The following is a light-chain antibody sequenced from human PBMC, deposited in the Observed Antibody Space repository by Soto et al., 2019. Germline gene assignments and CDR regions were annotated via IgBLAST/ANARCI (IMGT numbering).Light chain of an antibody. Sequence: QSALTQPASVSGSPGQSITISCTGTSGDVGGYNYVSWYQQHPGKAPKLMIYEVSNRPSGVSNRFSGSKSGNTASLTISGLQAEDEADYYCTSYTRSTTPSIYGTGTKLTVL. CDR1: SGDVGGYNY. CDR3: TSYTRSTTPSI. V-gene: IGLV2-14*01. J-gene: IGLJ1*01. CDR2: EVS.